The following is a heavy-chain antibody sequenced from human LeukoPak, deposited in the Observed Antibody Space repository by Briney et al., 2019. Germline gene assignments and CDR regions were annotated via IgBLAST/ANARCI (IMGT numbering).Heavy chain of an antibody. V-gene: IGHV3-23*01. Sequence: GTLSLTCAVSGGSISSSNWWSWVRQPPGKGLEWVSAISGSGGSTYYADSVKGRFTISRDNSKNTLYLQMNSLRAEDTAVYYCATPMIVVVMVDYWGQGTLVTVSS. J-gene: IGHJ4*02. D-gene: IGHD3-22*01. CDR3: ATPMIVVVMVDY. CDR1: GGSISSSN. CDR2: ISGSGGST.